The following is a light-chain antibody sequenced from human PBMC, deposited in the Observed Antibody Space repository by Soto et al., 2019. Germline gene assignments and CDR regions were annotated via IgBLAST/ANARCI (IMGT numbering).Light chain of an antibody. J-gene: IGLJ3*02. V-gene: IGLV2-11*01. CDR2: DVS. CDR3: CSYAGTYTWV. Sequence: QSALTQPRSVSGSPGQSGTISCTGTSSDVGGYNYVSWYQQHPGKAPKLMICDVSKRPSGVPDRFSGSKSGNTASLTISGLQAEDEADYYCCSYAGTYTWVFGGGTKLTVL. CDR1: SSDVGGYNY.